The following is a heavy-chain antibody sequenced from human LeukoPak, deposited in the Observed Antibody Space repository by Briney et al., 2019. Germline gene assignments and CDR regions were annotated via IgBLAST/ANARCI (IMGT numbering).Heavy chain of an antibody. CDR2: IGIDSGNT. V-gene: IGHV3-48*01. Sequence: PGESLRLSCTASGFPFIEYSMNWVRQAPGKGLAWISYIGIDSGNTKYADSVRGRFTISADKAKNSLYLQMNSLRVEDTAVYYCARDHNYAFDNWGQGTLVSVAS. J-gene: IGHJ4*02. D-gene: IGHD1-1*01. CDR3: ARDHNYAFDN. CDR1: GFPFIEYS.